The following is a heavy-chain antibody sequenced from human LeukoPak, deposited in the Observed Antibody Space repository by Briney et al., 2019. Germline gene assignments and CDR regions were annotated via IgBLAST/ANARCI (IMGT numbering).Heavy chain of an antibody. D-gene: IGHD2-2*01. CDR3: ARFRFCSGTPCFYDFDY. CDR1: GDSISGYY. V-gene: IGHV4-59*01. CDR2: IHNSGNS. Sequence: SETLSLTCSVSGDSISGYYWSWLRQPPGRALEWVAYIHNSGNSNYNPSLKSRVTISADTSKNQFSLKLSSVTAAGTAVYYCARFRFCSGTPCFYDFDYWGQVILVTVSS. J-gene: IGHJ4*02.